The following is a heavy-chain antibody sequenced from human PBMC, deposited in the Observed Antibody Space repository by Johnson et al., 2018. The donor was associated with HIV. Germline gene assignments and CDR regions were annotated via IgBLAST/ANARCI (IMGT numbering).Heavy chain of an antibody. Sequence: QVQLVESRGGVVQPGRSLRLSCAASGFTFSSYAMHWVRQAPGKGLEWVAVISYDGSNKYYADSVKGRFTISRDNSKNSLYLQMNSLRAEDTAVYYCAIGRLLQLDAFDLWGQGTMVSVPS. V-gene: IGHV3-30-3*01. D-gene: IGHD5-24*01. CDR3: AIGRLLQLDAFDL. CDR1: GFTFSSYA. CDR2: ISYDGSNK. J-gene: IGHJ3*01.